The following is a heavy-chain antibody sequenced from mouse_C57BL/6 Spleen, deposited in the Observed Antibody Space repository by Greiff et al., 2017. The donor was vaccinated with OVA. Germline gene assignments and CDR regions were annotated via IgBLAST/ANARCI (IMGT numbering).Heavy chain of an antibody. D-gene: IGHD1-1*01. V-gene: IGHV1-61*01. CDR3: ASGSSYGDAMDY. J-gene: IGHJ4*01. CDR2: IYPSDSET. CDR1: GYTFTSYW. Sequence: QVQLQQPGAELVRPGSSVKLSCKASGYTFTSYWMDWVKQRPGQGLEWIGNIYPSDSETHYNQKFKDKATLTVDKSSSTAYMQLSSLTSEDSAVYYCASGSSYGDAMDYWGQGTSVTVSS.